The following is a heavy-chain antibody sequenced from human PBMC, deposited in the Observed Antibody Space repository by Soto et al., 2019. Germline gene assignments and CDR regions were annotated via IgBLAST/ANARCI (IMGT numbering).Heavy chain of an antibody. CDR3: ARAAAGTYYYYGMDV. CDR1: GGSISSYY. CDR2: IYYSGST. D-gene: IGHD6-13*01. Sequence: SETLSLTCTVSGGSISSYYWSWVRQPPGKGLEWIGYIYYSGSTNYNPSLKSRVTISVDTSKNQFSLKLSSVTAADTAVYYCARAAAGTYYYYGMDVWGQGTTVTVSS. V-gene: IGHV4-59*01. J-gene: IGHJ6*02.